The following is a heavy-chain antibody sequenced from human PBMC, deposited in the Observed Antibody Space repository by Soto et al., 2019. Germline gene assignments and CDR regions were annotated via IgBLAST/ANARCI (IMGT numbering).Heavy chain of an antibody. CDR3: AREGVSSSWYNYYGMDV. D-gene: IGHD6-13*01. CDR1: GGSISSYY. J-gene: IGHJ6*02. V-gene: IGHV4-59*01. Sequence: QVQLQESGPGLVKPSETLSLTCTVSGGSISSYYWSWIRQPPGKGLEWIGYIYYSGSTNYNPSLKSRVTISVDTSKNHLSLKLSSVTAADTAVYYCAREGVSSSWYNYYGMDVWGQGTTVTVSS. CDR2: IYYSGST.